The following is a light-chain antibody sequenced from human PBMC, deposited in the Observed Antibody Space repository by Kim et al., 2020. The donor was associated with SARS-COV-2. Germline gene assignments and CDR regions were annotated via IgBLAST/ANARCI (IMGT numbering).Light chain of an antibody. Sequence: QGQTPPLPALGDTWGEKYFSGINRRPASPLGRSSNKNTNGPQGIPERFSGSNSGNTATLTISGTQAMDEADYYCQAWDFNRVFGRGTQLTVL. CDR2: KNT. CDR3: QAWDFNRV. V-gene: IGLV3-1*01. CDR1: TWGEKY. J-gene: IGLJ3*02.